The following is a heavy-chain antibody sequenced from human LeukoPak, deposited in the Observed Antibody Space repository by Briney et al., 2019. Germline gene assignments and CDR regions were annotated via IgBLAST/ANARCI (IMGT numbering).Heavy chain of an antibody. CDR2: ITGSGDDT. V-gene: IGHV3-23*01. Sequence: GGSLRLSCAASGFSFNNYAMSWVRQVPGKGLEWVSAITGSGDDTYHADSVKGRFTISRDNSRNTLYLQMNSLRVEDSAMYHCAEGSRSSRPYCFDFWGQGTLVTVSS. CDR3: AEGSRSSRPYCFDF. CDR1: GFSFNNYA. J-gene: IGHJ4*02. D-gene: IGHD3-10*01.